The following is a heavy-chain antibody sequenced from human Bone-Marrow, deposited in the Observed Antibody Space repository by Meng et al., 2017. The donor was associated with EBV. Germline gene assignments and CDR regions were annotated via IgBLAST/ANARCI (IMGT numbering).Heavy chain of an antibody. CDR1: GGSISSSNW. D-gene: IGHD6-19*01. V-gene: IGHV4-4*03. CDR3: ARGQSIAVAVSTNYFDY. J-gene: IGHJ4*02. Sequence: QVPLRVSGPGPVKPPGTLALTCAVSGGSISSSNWWSWVRQPPGKGLEWIGEIYHSGSTNYNPSLKSRVTISVDKSKNQFSLKLSSVTAADTAVYYCARGQSIAVAVSTNYFDYWGQGTLVTVSS. CDR2: IYHSGST.